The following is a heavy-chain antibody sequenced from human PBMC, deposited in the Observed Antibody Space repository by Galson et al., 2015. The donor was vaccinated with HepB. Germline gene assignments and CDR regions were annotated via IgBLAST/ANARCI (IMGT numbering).Heavy chain of an antibody. CDR3: ARRGYYGSGSYSTPDY. CDR2: IYPGDSDS. J-gene: IGHJ4*02. V-gene: IGHV5-51*03. Sequence: SGAEVKKPGESLKISCKCSGYSFTSYWIGWVRQMPGKGLEWMGIIYPGDSDSRYSPSFQGQITISADKSISTAYLQWSSLKAADTAMYYCARRGYYGSGSYSTPDYWGQGTLVTVSS. D-gene: IGHD3-10*01. CDR1: GYSFTSYW.